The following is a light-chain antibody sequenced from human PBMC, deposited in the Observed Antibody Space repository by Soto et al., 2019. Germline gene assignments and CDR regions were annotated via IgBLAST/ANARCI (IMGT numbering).Light chain of an antibody. J-gene: IGLJ1*01. CDR2: EVS. CDR3: CSYTTSSTLV. Sequence: QSVLTHPASVSGSPGQSITISCTGTSSDVGTYNHVSWDQQHPGKAPQLIIYEVSNRPSGLSNRFSASKSGNTASLTISGLQAEDEADYYCCSYTTSSTLVFGTGTKVTVL. CDR1: SSDVGTYNH. V-gene: IGLV2-14*01.